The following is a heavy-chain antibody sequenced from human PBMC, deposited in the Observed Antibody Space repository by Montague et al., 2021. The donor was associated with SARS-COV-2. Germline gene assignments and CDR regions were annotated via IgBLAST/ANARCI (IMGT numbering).Heavy chain of an antibody. J-gene: IGHJ3*02. Sequence: SETLSLTCTVSGGSISSYYWSWIRQPPGKGLEWIGYIYYSGSTNYNPSLKSRVTISVDTSKNQFSLMLSSVTAADTAVYYCAKRGAYSSGWYSGAFDIWGHGTMVTVSS. CDR2: IYYSGST. CDR3: AKRGAYSSGWYSGAFDI. D-gene: IGHD6-19*01. V-gene: IGHV4-59*08. CDR1: GGSISSYY.